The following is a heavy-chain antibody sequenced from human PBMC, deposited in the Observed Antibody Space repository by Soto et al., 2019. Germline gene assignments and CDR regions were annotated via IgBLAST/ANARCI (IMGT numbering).Heavy chain of an antibody. D-gene: IGHD1-26*01. J-gene: IGHJ6*02. CDR3: ARGGRVYGIPYSYYGMDV. CDR1: GFTFSDYD. Sequence: QVQLVESGGGFVKPGGSLRLSCAASGFTFSDYDMSWIRQAPGKGLEWVSYIISSGSTIYYADSVKGRFTISRNNAKNSLCLRMNSLRAEDTAVYYCARGGRVYGIPYSYYGMDVWGQGTTVTVSS. V-gene: IGHV3-11*01. CDR2: IISSGSTI.